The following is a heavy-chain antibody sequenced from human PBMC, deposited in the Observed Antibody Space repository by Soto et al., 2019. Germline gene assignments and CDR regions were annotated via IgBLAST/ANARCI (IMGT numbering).Heavy chain of an antibody. V-gene: IGHV3-30*03. Sequence: GGSLRLSCAGSGFTFRWFGMNWVRQAPGKGLEWVARISNDGSNEYYVDSVKGRFTISRDNSKNTLYLQMDSLRAEDTAVYYCATYLWGGYRYTFDFWGQGTLVTVSS. D-gene: IGHD3-16*02. CDR3: ATYLWGGYRYTFDF. CDR2: ISNDGSNE. J-gene: IGHJ4*02. CDR1: GFTFRWFG.